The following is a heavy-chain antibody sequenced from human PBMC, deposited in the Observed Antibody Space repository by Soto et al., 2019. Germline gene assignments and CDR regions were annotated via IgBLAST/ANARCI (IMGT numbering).Heavy chain of an antibody. CDR1: GYTFTSYG. Sequence: QVQLVQSGAEVKKPGASVKVSCKASGYTFTSYGISWVRQAPGQGLEWMGWVNPDNGGTTSAEKFQGRVTMTRDTSVTTAYMELYRLTSDDTAVYYCARDPRPPSGWLGFWEYGMDVWGQGTTVTVSS. J-gene: IGHJ6*02. CDR3: ARDPRPPSGWLGFWEYGMDV. D-gene: IGHD3-3*01. CDR2: VNPDNGGT. V-gene: IGHV1-2*02.